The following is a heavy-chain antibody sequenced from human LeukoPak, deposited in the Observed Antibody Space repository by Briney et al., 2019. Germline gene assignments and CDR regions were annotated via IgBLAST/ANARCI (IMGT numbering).Heavy chain of an antibody. CDR3: ARDGYFDY. V-gene: IGHV1-18*01. CDR1: GYTFSTYG. Sequence: ASVKVSCTASGYTFSTYGIAWVRQAPGQGLEWMGWISGYNGNTNYAQKFQGRVTMTTDTTTTTAYMELRSLRSDDTAVYYCARDGYFDYWGQGTLVTVSS. J-gene: IGHJ4*02. CDR2: ISGYNGNT.